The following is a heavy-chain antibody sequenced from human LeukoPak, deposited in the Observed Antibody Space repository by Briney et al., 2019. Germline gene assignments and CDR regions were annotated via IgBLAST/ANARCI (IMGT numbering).Heavy chain of an antibody. V-gene: IGHV4-39*01. CDR1: GGSISSSSYY. Sequence: SETVSLTCTVSGGSISSSSYYWGWIRQPPGKGLEWIGSIYYSGSTYYNPSLKSRVTISVDTSKNQFSLKLSSVTAADTAVYYCAYGSCGSFDYWGQGTLVPVLS. D-gene: IGHD1-26*01. J-gene: IGHJ4*02. CDR2: IYYSGST. CDR3: AYGSCGSFDY.